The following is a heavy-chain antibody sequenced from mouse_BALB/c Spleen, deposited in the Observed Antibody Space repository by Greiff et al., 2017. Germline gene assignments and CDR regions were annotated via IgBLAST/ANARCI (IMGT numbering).Heavy chain of an antibody. CDR1: GFTFSDYY. Sequence: EVKLVESGGGLVKPGGSLKLSCAASGFTFSDYYMYWVRQTPEKRLEWVATISDGGGYTYYPDSVKGRCTISRDNANNNLYLQMSSLKSEDTAMYYCARENYGSSYYWFAYWGQGTLVTVSA. J-gene: IGHJ3*01. D-gene: IGHD1-1*01. CDR2: ISDGGGYT. V-gene: IGHV5-4*02. CDR3: ARENYGSSYYWFAY.